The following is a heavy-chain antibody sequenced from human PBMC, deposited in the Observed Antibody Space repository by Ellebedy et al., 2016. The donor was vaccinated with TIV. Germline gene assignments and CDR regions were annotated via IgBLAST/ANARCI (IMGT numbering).Heavy chain of an antibody. V-gene: IGHV1-2*02. D-gene: IGHD5-12*01. CDR3: ARDSSGYEVTAFDI. Sequence: ASVKVSCKASGYTFTGYYMHWVRQAPGQGLEWMGWINTNSGGTNYAQKFQGRVTMTRDTSISAAYMELSRLRSEDTAMYFCARDSSGYEVTAFDIWGQGTMVTVSS. J-gene: IGHJ3*02. CDR2: INTNSGGT. CDR1: GYTFTGYY.